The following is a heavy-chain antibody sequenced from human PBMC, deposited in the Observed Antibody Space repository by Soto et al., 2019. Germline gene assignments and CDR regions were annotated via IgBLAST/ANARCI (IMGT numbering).Heavy chain of an antibody. V-gene: IGHV3-73*02. J-gene: IGHJ5*02. CDR3: TRRRLEWYWFDP. CDR1: GFTFSDST. Sequence: EVQLVESGGGLVQPGGSLKLSCAASGFTFSDSTLHWVRQVSGKGLEWIGRIRSKANNYATTYSASVTGRFTISRDDSKNTAYLQMNSLKTEDTAVYYCTRRRLEWYWFDPWGQGTLVIVSS. D-gene: IGHD3-3*01. CDR2: IRSKANNYAT.